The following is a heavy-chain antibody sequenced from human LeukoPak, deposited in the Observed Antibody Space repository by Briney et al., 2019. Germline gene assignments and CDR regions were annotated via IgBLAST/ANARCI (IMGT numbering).Heavy chain of an antibody. V-gene: IGHV1-2*02. Sequence: ASVKVSCKASGYTFTGYYMHWVRQAPGRGLEWMGWINPNSGGTNYAQKFQGRVTMTRDTSISTAYMELSRLRSDDTAVYYCARDLIWSTAAAGLQGNFDYWGQGTLVTVSS. J-gene: IGHJ4*02. D-gene: IGHD6-13*01. CDR2: INPNSGGT. CDR3: ARDLIWSTAAAGLQGNFDY. CDR1: GYTFTGYY.